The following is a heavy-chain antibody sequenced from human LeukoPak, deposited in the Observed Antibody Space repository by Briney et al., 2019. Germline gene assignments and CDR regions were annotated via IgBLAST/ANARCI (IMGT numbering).Heavy chain of an antibody. V-gene: IGHV5-10-1*01. J-gene: IGHJ4*02. CDR1: GYSFTTYW. D-gene: IGHD1-14*01. Sequence: GESLKISCKGSGYSFTTYWITWVRQMPGKGLEWMGRIDPTDSYTNYSPSFQGHVTISADKSISTAYLQWSGLKASDTAMYYCARQVYKHRIDYWGQGTLDTVSS. CDR3: ARQVYKHRIDY. CDR2: IDPTDSYT.